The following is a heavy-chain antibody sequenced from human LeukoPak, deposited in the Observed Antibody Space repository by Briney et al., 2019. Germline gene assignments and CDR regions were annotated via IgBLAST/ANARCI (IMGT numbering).Heavy chain of an antibody. CDR1: GFTFRDYT. Sequence: GGSLRLSYVASGFTFRDYTMNWVRQAPGKGLEWVSAISKSSTYIKYADSVKGRFTVSRDNAKNSLFLQMNSLRVEDTAVYYCAREVVIVVEPAANTIDYWGQGTRVTVSS. V-gene: IGHV3-21*01. CDR2: ISKSSTYI. CDR3: AREVVIVVEPAANTIDY. D-gene: IGHD2-2*01. J-gene: IGHJ4*02.